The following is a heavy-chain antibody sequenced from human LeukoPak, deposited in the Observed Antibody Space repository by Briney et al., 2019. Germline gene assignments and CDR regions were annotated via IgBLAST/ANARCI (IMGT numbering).Heavy chain of an antibody. Sequence: PGGSLRLPCAASGFTFSNAWMSWVRQAPGKGLEWVANIKQDGSEKYYVDSVKGRFTISRDNAKNSLYLQMNSLRAEDTAVYYCAKDGADSSGWYSDYWGQGTLVTVSS. J-gene: IGHJ4*02. D-gene: IGHD6-19*01. CDR1: GFTFSNAW. CDR2: IKQDGSEK. CDR3: AKDGADSSGWYSDY. V-gene: IGHV3-7*01.